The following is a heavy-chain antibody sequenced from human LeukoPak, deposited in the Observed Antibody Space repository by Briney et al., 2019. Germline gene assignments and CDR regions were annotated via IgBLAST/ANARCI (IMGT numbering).Heavy chain of an antibody. V-gene: IGHV4-61*02. CDR3: ARARSDIVVVPAALAFDI. D-gene: IGHD2-2*01. J-gene: IGHJ3*02. CDR2: IYTSGST. CDR1: GGPISSGSYY. Sequence: PSETLSLTCTVSGGPISSGSYYWSWIRQPAGKVLEWIGRIYTSGSTNYNPSLKSRVTISVDTSKIQFSLKLSSVTAADTAVYYCARARSDIVVVPAALAFDIWGQGTMVTVSS.